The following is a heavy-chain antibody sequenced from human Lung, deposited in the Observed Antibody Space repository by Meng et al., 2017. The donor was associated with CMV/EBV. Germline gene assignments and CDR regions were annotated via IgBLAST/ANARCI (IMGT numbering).Heavy chain of an antibody. CDR1: RGLFSGYY. CDR3: ARGGYCSSTSCYKLYRNWFDP. CDR2: ITHSGST. Sequence: XTXSLXXALDRGLFSGYYWSWIRQPPGKGIEWIGEITHSGSTNYNPSLKIRVTISVDTSKNQFSLKLSSVTAADMAVYYCARGGYCSSTSCYKLYRNWFDPWXQGTXVTVAS. D-gene: IGHD2-2*02. J-gene: IGHJ5*02. V-gene: IGHV4-34*01.